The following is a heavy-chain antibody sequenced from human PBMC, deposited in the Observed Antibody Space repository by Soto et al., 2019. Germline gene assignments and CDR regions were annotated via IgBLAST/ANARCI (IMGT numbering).Heavy chain of an antibody. CDR2: ISPNSGGS. CDR3: GRDVNGYPPGGMDV. J-gene: IGHJ6*02. V-gene: IGHV1-2*04. D-gene: IGHD5-18*01. Sequence: ASVKVSCKASGYTFNDDYIYWVRQAPGQGLEWMGWISPNSGGSNYAQKFQGWVTLTRDTSTSTVYMELSRLKSEDTAVYYCGRDVNGYPPGGMDVWGQGTTVTVSS. CDR1: GYTFNDDY.